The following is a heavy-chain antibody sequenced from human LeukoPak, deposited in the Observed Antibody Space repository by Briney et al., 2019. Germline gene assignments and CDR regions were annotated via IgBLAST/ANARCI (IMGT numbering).Heavy chain of an antibody. V-gene: IGHV4-39*07. J-gene: IGHJ4*02. CDR3: ARNFSSGWFDY. CDR2: IYYSGST. Sequence: SETLSLTCTVSGGSISSSNYYWGWIRQPPGKGLEWIGSIYYSGSTSYNPSLKSRVTISVDTSKNQFSLKLSSVTAADTAVYYRARNFSSGWFDYWGQGTLVTVSS. D-gene: IGHD6-19*01. CDR1: GGSISSSNYY.